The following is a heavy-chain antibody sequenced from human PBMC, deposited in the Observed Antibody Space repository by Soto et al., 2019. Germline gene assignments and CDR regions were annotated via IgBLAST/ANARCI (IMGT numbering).Heavy chain of an antibody. CDR1: GYSIRSGYF. Sequence: SETLSLTCAVSGYSIRSGYFWGWIRQPPGKGLEWIGSMYHSGITYYNLSPKSRVTISVDTSKNQLSLKLSSATAADTAVYYCARSMYSTSAQLYYGMDVWGQGTTVTVSS. V-gene: IGHV4-38-2*01. D-gene: IGHD6-6*01. J-gene: IGHJ6*02. CDR2: MYHSGIT. CDR3: ARSMYSTSAQLYYGMDV.